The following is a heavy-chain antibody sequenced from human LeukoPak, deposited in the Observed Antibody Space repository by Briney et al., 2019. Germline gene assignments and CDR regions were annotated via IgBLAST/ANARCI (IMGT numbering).Heavy chain of an antibody. Sequence: SETLSLTCTVSGGSISSYYWSWIRQPPGKGLEWIGSIYYSGSTYYNPSLKSRVTISVDTSKNQFSLKLSSVTAADTAVYYCARQYSSGWSLAPPYYFDYWGQGTLVTVSS. D-gene: IGHD6-19*01. CDR3: ARQYSSGWSLAPPYYFDY. J-gene: IGHJ4*02. V-gene: IGHV4-59*04. CDR1: GGSISSYY. CDR2: IYYSGST.